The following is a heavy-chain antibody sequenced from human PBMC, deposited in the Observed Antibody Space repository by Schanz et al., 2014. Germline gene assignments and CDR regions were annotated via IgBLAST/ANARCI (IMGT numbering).Heavy chain of an antibody. CDR3: ARDRLECGAECYSVEVFEI. CDR2: ISPYNGNT. Sequence: QVQLVQSGAEVKKPGASVKVSCKTSGYTFSSYGITWVRQAPGQGLEWMGWISPYNGNTNYAPKVQGRVTMTTDTSTGTAYMELRSLRSDDTAVYYCARDRLECGAECYSVEVFEIWGQGTLVIVSS. CDR1: GYTFSSYG. V-gene: IGHV1-18*01. J-gene: IGHJ4*02. D-gene: IGHD2-21*01.